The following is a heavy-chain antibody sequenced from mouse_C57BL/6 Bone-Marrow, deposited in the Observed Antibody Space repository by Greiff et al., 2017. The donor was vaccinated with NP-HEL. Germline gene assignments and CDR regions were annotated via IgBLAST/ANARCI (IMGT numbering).Heavy chain of an antibody. V-gene: IGHV3-6*01. CDR1: GYSITSGYY. J-gene: IGHJ1*03. CDR3: ARGGSSTSYWYFDV. Sequence: EVHLVESGPGLVKPSQSLSLTCSVTGYSITSGYYWNWIRQFPGNKLEWMGYISYDGRNNYNPSLKNRISITRDTSKNQFFLKLNSVTTEDTATYYCARGGSSTSYWYFDVWGTGTTVTVSS. D-gene: IGHD1-1*01. CDR2: ISYDGRN.